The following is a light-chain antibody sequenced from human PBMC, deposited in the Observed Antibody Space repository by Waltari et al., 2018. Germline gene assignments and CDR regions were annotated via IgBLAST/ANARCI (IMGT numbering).Light chain of an antibody. J-gene: IGKJ3*01. CDR3: QQYYSTPLT. CDR1: QSVLYSSNNNNY. CDR2: WAS. Sequence: DIVMTQSPDSLAVSLGERATINCMSSQSVLYSSNNNNYLAWYQQKPGQPPKLLIYWASTRESGVPGRFSGSGSGTDFTLTINNLQAEDVAVYYCQQYYSTPLTFGPGTKVDIK. V-gene: IGKV4-1*01.